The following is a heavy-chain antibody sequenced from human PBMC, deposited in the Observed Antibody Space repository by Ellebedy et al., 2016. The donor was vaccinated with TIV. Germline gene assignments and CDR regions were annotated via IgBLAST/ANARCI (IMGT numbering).Heavy chain of an antibody. Sequence: GESLKISCAASGFTFSSYSMNWVRQAPGKGLEWVSSISSSSSYIYYADSVKGRFTISRDNAKNSLYLQMNSLRAEDMALYYCARGEYYYYGMDVWGQGTLVTVSS. J-gene: IGHJ6*02. V-gene: IGHV3-21*04. D-gene: IGHD3-16*01. CDR1: GFTFSSYS. CDR2: ISSSSSYI. CDR3: ARGEYYYYGMDV.